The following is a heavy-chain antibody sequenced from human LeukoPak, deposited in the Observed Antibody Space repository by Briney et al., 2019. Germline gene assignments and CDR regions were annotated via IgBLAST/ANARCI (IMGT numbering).Heavy chain of an antibody. V-gene: IGHV3-48*01. CDR3: AKEHGSGGSSHH. Sequence: GGSLRLSCAASGFTFSSYSMNWVRQAPGKGLEWVSYISSSSSTIYYADSVKGRFTISRDNSKNTLYLQMNSLRAEDTAVYYCAKEHGSGGSSHHWGQGTLVTVSS. CDR1: GFTFSSYS. J-gene: IGHJ5*02. CDR2: ISSSSSTI. D-gene: IGHD2-15*01.